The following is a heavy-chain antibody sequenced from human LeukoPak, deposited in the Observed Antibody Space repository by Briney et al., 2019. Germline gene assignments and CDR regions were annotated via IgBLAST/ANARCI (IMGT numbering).Heavy chain of an antibody. CDR2: INPNNGAT. CDR1: GYSFTDFY. V-gene: IGHV1-2*04. Sequence: ASLKVSCKASGYSFTDFYIHWVRQAPGQGLEWMGWINPNNGATNYAQKFQAWVTMTRDTSISTVYMELSRLRSDGTAVYYCARWNRALVGTPALDIWGQGTMGIVSS. CDR3: ARWNRALVGTPALDI. J-gene: IGHJ3*02. D-gene: IGHD1-1*01.